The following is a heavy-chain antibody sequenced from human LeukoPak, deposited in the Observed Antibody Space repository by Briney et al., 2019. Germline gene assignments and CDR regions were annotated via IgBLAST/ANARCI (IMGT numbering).Heavy chain of an antibody. J-gene: IGHJ4*02. CDR1: GFTFDDYA. D-gene: IGHD3-9*01. Sequence: GRSLRLSCAASGFTFDDYAMHWVRQAPGKGLEWVSGISWNSGSIGYADSVKGRFTISRDNAKNSLYLQMNSLRAEDTALYYCAKDEAVILTGFDYWGQGTLVTVSS. V-gene: IGHV3-9*01. CDR2: ISWNSGSI. CDR3: AKDEAVILTGFDY.